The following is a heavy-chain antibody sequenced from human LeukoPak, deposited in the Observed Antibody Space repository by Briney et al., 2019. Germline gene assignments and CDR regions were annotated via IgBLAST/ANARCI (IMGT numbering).Heavy chain of an antibody. CDR2: TYYRSKWFT. CDR1: GDSISSSSVV. D-gene: IGHD2/OR15-2a*01. V-gene: IGHV6-1*01. Sequence: KASQTLSLTCAISGDSISSSSVVWTWIRQSPSRGLEWLGRTYYRSKWFTDYAVSVKSRITINADTSKNLLSLQLTSVTPEDTAMYYCARKNSIRTVRGGWFDPWGQGTLVTVSS. J-gene: IGHJ5*02. CDR3: ARKNSIRTVRGGWFDP.